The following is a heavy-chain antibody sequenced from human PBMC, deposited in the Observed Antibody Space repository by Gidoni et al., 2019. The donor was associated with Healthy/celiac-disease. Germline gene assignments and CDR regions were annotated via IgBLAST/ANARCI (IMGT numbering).Heavy chain of an antibody. CDR2: INPNSGGT. CDR3: AREGGYYDSSGYYYGVDY. Sequence: YGMHWVRQAPGQGLEWMGWINPNSGGTNYAQKFQRRVTMTRDTSISTAYMELSRLRSDDTAVYYCAREGGYYDSSGYYYGVDYWGQGTLVTVSS. D-gene: IGHD3-22*01. J-gene: IGHJ4*02. CDR1: YG. V-gene: IGHV1-2*02.